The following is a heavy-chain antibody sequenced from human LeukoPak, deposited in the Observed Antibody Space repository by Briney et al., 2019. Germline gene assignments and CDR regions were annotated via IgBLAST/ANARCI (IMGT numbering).Heavy chain of an antibody. CDR1: GGSFSGYY. D-gene: IGHD6-13*01. V-gene: IGHV4-34*01. J-gene: IGHJ6*02. Sequence: SETLSLTCAVYGGSFSGYYWSWIRQPPGKGLEWIGEINHSGSTNYNPSLKSRVTISVDTSKNQFSLKLSSVTAADTAVYYCARDRLVRLAAAVHYYGMDVWGQGTTVTVSS. CDR2: INHSGST. CDR3: ARDRLVRLAAAVHYYGMDV.